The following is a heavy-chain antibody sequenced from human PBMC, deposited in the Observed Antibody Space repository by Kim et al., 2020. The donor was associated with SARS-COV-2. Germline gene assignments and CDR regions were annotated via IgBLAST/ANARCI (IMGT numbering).Heavy chain of an antibody. CDR3: ARGPLYGSGSYYPYYFDY. D-gene: IGHD3-10*01. J-gene: IGHJ4*02. Sequence: KGRFTISRDNAKNSLYLQMNSLRAEDTAVHYCARGPLYGSGSYYPYYFDYWGQGTLVTVSS. V-gene: IGHV3-11*01.